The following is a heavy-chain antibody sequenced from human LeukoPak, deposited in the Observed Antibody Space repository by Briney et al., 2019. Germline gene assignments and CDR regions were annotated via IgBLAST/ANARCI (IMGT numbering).Heavy chain of an antibody. CDR3: ARDQVSPPNSSSWFARYYHMDV. CDR1: GFTFSSYS. J-gene: IGHJ6*03. CDR2: ISSSSSTI. V-gene: IGHV3-48*04. Sequence: GGSLRLSCAASGFTFSSYSMNWVRQAPGKGLEWVSYISSSSSTIYYADSVKGRFTISRDNAKNSLYLQMNSLRAEDTAVYYCARDQVSPPNSSSWFARYYHMDVWGKGTTVTVSS. D-gene: IGHD6-13*01.